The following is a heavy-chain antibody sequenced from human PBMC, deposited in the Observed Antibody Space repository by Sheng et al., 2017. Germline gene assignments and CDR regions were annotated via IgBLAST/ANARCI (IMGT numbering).Heavy chain of an antibody. D-gene: IGHD3-22*01. Sequence: QVQVVESGGGVVQPGRSLRLSCADSGITFSDYAMHWVRQVPGKGPEWVAVISYDGSNKFYAESARGRFTISRDNSKNKLYLEMNSLRLEDTAIYYCARKYYYHRSGLDFWGQGALVTVSS. CDR1: GITFSDYA. V-gene: IGHV3-30*01. J-gene: IGHJ4*02. CDR2: ISYDGSNK. CDR3: ARKYYYHRSGLDF.